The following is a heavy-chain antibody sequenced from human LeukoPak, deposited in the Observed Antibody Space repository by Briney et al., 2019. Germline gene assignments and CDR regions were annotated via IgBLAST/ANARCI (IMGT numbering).Heavy chain of an antibody. CDR1: GYSFTSYW. Sequence: PGESLKISCKGSGYSFTSYWIGWVRQMPGKGLEWMGIIYPGDSDTRYSPSFQGQVTISADKSISTAYLQWSSLKASDTAMYYCARHGDTAMVGGFYFDNWGQGTLVTVSS. J-gene: IGHJ4*02. CDR3: ARHGDTAMVGGFYFDN. D-gene: IGHD5-18*01. V-gene: IGHV5-51*01. CDR2: IYPGDSDT.